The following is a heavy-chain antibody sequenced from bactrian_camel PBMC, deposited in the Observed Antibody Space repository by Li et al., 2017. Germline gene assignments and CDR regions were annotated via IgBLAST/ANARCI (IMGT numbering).Heavy chain of an antibody. CDR3: AAMRQTRLCGGWWFRWHRRNEDNY. CDR2: SDRDGTT. V-gene: IGHV3S53*01. J-gene: IGHJ4*01. CDR1: VDHYNRRC. Sequence: VQLVESGGGLVRPGGSLRLSCVASVDHYNRRCVGWFRQAPGKEREGAAISDRDGTTGYADSVKGRFTISFDNAKDTLYLQMENLKPEDTALYFCAAMRQTRLCGGWWFRWHRRNEDNYWGQGTQVTVS. D-gene: IGHD7*01.